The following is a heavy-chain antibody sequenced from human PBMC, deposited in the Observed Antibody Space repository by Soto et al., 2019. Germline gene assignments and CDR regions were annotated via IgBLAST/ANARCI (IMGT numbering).Heavy chain of an antibody. J-gene: IGHJ4*02. D-gene: IGHD2-15*01. CDR2: INPSGGST. CDR1: GYTFTSYY. Sequence: ASVKVSCKASGYTFTSYYMHWVRQAPGQGLEWMGIINPSGGSTSYAQKFQGRVTMTRDTSTSTVYMELSSLRSEDTAVYYCARDGQYCSGGSCKASYYFDYWGQGTLVTVS. CDR3: ARDGQYCSGGSCKASYYFDY. V-gene: IGHV1-46*01.